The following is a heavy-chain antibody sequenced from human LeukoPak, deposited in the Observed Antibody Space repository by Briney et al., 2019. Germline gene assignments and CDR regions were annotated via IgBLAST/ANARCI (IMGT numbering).Heavy chain of an antibody. CDR1: GFTVSNNY. CDR3: ARDCGGNCYGASDL. D-gene: IGHD2-21*02. CDR2: IYSGGST. Sequence: GGSLRLTCAASGFTVSNNYMSWVRQAPGKGLEWVSVIYSGGSTYYADSVKGRFTISRDNSKNTLYLQMNSLRAEDTAVYYCARDCGGNCYGASDLWGQGTMVTVSS. V-gene: IGHV3-53*01. J-gene: IGHJ3*01.